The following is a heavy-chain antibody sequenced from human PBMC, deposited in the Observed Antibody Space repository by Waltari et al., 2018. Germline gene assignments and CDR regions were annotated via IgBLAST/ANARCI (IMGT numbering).Heavy chain of an antibody. CDR2: ISTDASDT. V-gene: IGHV3-74*03. Sequence: EEQLVESGGGLVQPGDSLRLSCAASGFTFSSFWMNWVRHAPGKGPPWVSRISTDASDTTYADSVKGRFTISRDNARNTLYLQMNRLRAEDTAVYFCARVSRRTYRSPVPGRHYYYGMDVWGQGTTVTVSS. J-gene: IGHJ6*02. CDR1: GFTFSSFW. D-gene: IGHD1-1*01. CDR3: ARVSRRTYRSPVPGRHYYYGMDV.